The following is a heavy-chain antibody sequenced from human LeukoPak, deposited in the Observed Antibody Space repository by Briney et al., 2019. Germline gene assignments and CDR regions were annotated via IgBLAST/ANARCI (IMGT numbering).Heavy chain of an antibody. J-gene: IGHJ4*02. CDR2: LNSDGSST. CDR3: ARMVVYDAGGEAFDC. CDR1: GFTFSNYW. Sequence: GGSLRLSCAASGFTFSNYWMHWVRQAPGKGLVWVSRLNSDGSSTNYADSVKGGFTISRDNAKNSLYLQMNCLRGEDTAVYLCARMVVYDAGGEAFDCWGQGTQVTVSS. D-gene: IGHD2-8*02. V-gene: IGHV3-74*01.